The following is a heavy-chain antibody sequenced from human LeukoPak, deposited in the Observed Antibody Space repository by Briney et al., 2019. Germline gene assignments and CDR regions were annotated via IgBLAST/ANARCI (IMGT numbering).Heavy chain of an antibody. CDR3: ARVGGVGDYYYYYYMDV. CDR1: GYTFTGYY. D-gene: IGHD3-16*01. V-gene: IGHV1-2*02. J-gene: IGHJ6*03. Sequence: ASVKVSCKASGYTFTGYYMHWVRQAPGQGLEWMGWINPNSGGTNYAQKFQGRVTMTRDTSISTAYMELSRLGSDDTAVYYCARVGGVGDYYYYYYMDVWGKGTTVTVSS. CDR2: INPNSGGT.